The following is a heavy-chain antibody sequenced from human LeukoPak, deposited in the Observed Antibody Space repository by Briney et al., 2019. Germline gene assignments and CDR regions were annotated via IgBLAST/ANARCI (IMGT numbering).Heavy chain of an antibody. CDR3: ARAVVGSRVGRAFDV. D-gene: IGHD2-15*01. J-gene: IGHJ3*01. CDR2: ISYDGGHK. Sequence: PGGSLRLSCAASRFTFSNYAIHWVRQAPGKGLEWVAVISYDGGHKYYTNSVKGRFTISRDNSKNTLYLQMNSLRVEDTAVYYCARAVVGSRVGRAFDVWGQGTMVTVSS. CDR1: RFTFSNYA. V-gene: IGHV3-30*04.